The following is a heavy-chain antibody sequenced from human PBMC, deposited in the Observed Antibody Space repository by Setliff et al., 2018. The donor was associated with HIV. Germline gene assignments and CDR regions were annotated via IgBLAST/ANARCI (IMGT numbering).Heavy chain of an antibody. J-gene: IGHJ4*02. CDR2: IYTSGST. CDR1: GGPISNSRYY. Sequence: PSETLSLTCTVSGGPISNSRYYWSWIRQPAGKGLEWIGHIYTSGSTNYNPSLKSRVTISVDTSKNQFSLKLSSVTAADTAVFYCARLTTTYYYDSSAYYHPVWGQGTLVTVSS. V-gene: IGHV4-61*09. CDR3: ARLTTTYYYDSSAYYHPV. D-gene: IGHD3-22*01.